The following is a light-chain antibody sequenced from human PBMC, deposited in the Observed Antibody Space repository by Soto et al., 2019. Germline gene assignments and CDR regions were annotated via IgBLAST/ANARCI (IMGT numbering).Light chain of an antibody. CDR2: RNN. Sequence: QSVLTQPPSASGTPGQRVTISCSGSSSNIGSNYVYWYEQLPGTAPKLLIYRNNQRPSGVPDRCSGSKSGSSASLAISGLRSEDEADYYCAAWDDSLSGGVFGGGTQLTVL. CDR3: AAWDDSLSGGV. J-gene: IGLJ2*01. V-gene: IGLV1-47*01. CDR1: SSNIGSNY.